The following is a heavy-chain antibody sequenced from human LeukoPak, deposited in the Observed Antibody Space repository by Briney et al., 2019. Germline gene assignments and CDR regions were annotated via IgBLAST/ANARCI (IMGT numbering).Heavy chain of an antibody. CDR1: GFTFSSYG. V-gene: IGHV3-33*06. J-gene: IGHJ4*02. CDR3: AKGTLISSTSAGFDY. Sequence: PGGSLRLSCAASGFTFSSYGMHWVRQAPGKGLEWVAVIWYDGSNKYYADSVKGRFTISRDNSKNTLYLQMNSLSAEDTAVYYCAKGTLISSTSAGFDYWGQGTLVTVSS. D-gene: IGHD2-2*01. CDR2: IWYDGSNK.